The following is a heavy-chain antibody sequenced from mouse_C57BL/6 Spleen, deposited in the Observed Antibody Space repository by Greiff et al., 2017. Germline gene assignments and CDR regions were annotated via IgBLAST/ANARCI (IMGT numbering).Heavy chain of an antibody. J-gene: IGHJ1*03. CDR1: GFTFSDYY. D-gene: IGHD2-1*01. CDR2: INYDGSST. V-gene: IGHV5-16*01. Sequence: EVKLVESEGGLVQPGSSMTLSCTASGFTFSDYYMAWVRQVPEKGLEWVANINYDGSSTYYLDSLKSRFIISRDNAKNILYLQMSSLKSEDTATYYCARDSLYGKGYFDVWGTGTTVTVSS. CDR3: ARDSLYGKGYFDV.